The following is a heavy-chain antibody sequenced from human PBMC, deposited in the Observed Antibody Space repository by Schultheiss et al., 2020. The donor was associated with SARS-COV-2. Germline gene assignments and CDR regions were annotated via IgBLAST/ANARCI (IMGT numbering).Heavy chain of an antibody. Sequence: SVKVSCKASGGTFSSYGISWVRQAPGQGLEWMGGIIPIFGTANYAQKFQGSVTITADESTSTAYMELSSLRSEDTAVYYCARVGRIDNRGMDVWGQGTTVTVSS. D-gene: IGHD1-26*01. CDR2: IIPIFGTA. CDR3: ARVGRIDNRGMDV. CDR1: GGTFSSYG. J-gene: IGHJ6*02. V-gene: IGHV1-69*13.